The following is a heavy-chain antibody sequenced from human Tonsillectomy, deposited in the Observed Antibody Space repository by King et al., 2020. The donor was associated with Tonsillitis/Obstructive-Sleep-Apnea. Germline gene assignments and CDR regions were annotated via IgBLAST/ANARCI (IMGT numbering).Heavy chain of an antibody. J-gene: IGHJ5*02. Sequence: DVQLVESGGGLVQPGGSLRLSCAASGFTFSSYAMSWVRQAPGKGLEWVSAISGSGGSTYYADSVKGRFTISRDNSKNTLYLQMNSLRAEDTAVYYCAKEGALGTIFGVDNWFDPWGQGTLVTVSS. CDR1: GFTFSSYA. V-gene: IGHV3-23*04. CDR2: ISGSGGST. D-gene: IGHD3-3*01. CDR3: AKEGALGTIFGVDNWFDP.